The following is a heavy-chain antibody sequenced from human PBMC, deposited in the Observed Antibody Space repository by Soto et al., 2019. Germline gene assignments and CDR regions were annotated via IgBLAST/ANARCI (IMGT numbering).Heavy chain of an antibody. Sequence: PGESLKISCKGSGYSITSYWISWVRQMPWHGLEWMGIIYPGDSDTRYSPSFQGQVTISADKSISTAYLQWSSLKASDTAMYYCARHVPTGRPYYYYGMDVWGQGTTVTVSS. D-gene: IGHD3-10*01. CDR3: ARHVPTGRPYYYYGMDV. CDR1: GYSITSYW. J-gene: IGHJ6*02. CDR2: IYPGDSDT. V-gene: IGHV5-51*01.